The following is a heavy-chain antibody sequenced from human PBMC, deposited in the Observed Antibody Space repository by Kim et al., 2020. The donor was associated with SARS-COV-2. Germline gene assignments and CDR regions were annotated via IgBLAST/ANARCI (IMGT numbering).Heavy chain of an antibody. D-gene: IGHD3-10*01. V-gene: IGHV4-34*01. Sequence: SETLSLTCAVYGGSFSGYYWSWIRQPPGKGLEWIGEINHSGSTNYNPSLKSRVTISVDTSKNQFSLKLSSVTAADTAVYYCARFAESGSRVYYYYYYMDVWGKGTTVTVSS. J-gene: IGHJ6*03. CDR3: ARFAESGSRVYYYYYYMDV. CDR1: GGSFSGYY. CDR2: INHSGST.